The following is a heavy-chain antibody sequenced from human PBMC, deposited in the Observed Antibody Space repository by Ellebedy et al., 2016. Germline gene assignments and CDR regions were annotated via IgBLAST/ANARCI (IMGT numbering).Heavy chain of an antibody. V-gene: IGHV4-39*07. CDR3: ASGPRSGNDYNDNWFDT. CDR2: VYYSGTT. D-gene: IGHD3-10*01. CDR1: GGSISSSSYY. Sequence: SETLSLTXTVSGGSISSSSYYWVWIRQPPGKGLEWIGSVYYSGTTHYNPSLKSRVTISVDTSKNQFSLRLSSVTAADTAVYYCASGPRSGNDYNDNWFDTWGQGTLVTVSS. J-gene: IGHJ5*02.